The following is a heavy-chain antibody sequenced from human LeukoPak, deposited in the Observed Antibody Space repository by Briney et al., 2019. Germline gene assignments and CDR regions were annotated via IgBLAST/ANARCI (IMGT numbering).Heavy chain of an antibody. Sequence: PGRSLRLSCATSGFTFNRFGMHWVRQAPGKGLEWVGRSRNKPNYYTTEYAASVKGRFTISRDDSKNSLYLQLNSLKAEDTAVYYCVTAVTPFQCRYAFDIWGQGTMVTAAS. CDR3: VTAVTPFQCRYAFDI. V-gene: IGHV3-72*01. J-gene: IGHJ3*02. CDR1: GFTFNRFG. CDR2: SRNKPNYYTT. D-gene: IGHD4-23*01.